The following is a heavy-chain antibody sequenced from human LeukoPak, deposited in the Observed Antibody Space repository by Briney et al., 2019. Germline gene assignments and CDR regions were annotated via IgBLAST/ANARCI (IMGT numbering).Heavy chain of an antibody. J-gene: IGHJ3*02. V-gene: IGHV1-69*13. CDR2: IIPIFGTA. CDR1: GGTFSSYA. D-gene: IGHD4-23*01. Sequence: SVKVSCTASGGTFSSYAISWVRQAPGQGLEWMGGIIPIFGTANYAQKFQGRVTITADESTSTAYVELSSLRSEDTAVYYCARDRGTVVTGDSFDIWGQGTMVTVSS. CDR3: ARDRGTVVTGDSFDI.